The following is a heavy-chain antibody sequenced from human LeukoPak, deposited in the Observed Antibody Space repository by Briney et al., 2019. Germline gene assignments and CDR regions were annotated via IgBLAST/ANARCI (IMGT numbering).Heavy chain of an antibody. V-gene: IGHV3-11*01. Sequence: PGGSLRLSCAASGFTFSDYYMSWIRQAPGKGLEWVSYISSSGSTIYYADSVKGRFTISRDNSKNTLYLQMNSLRAEDTAVYYCALTNNTRIAVAGTDAFDIWGQGTMVTVSS. J-gene: IGHJ3*02. CDR2: ISSSGSTI. CDR1: GFTFSDYY. D-gene: IGHD6-19*01. CDR3: ALTNNTRIAVAGTDAFDI.